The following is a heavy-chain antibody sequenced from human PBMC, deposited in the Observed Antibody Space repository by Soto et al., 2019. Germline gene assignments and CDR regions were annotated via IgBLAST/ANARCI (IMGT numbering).Heavy chain of an antibody. J-gene: IGHJ4*02. CDR3: ARVRFVVVVAASYYFDY. D-gene: IGHD2-15*01. Sequence: TSETLSLTCTVSGGSISSGGYYWSWIRQHPGKGLEWIGYIYYSGSTYYNPSLKSRVTISVDTSKNQFSLKLSSVTAADTAVYYCARVRFVVVVAASYYFDYWGQGTLVTVSS. V-gene: IGHV4-31*03. CDR2: IYYSGST. CDR1: GGSISSGGYY.